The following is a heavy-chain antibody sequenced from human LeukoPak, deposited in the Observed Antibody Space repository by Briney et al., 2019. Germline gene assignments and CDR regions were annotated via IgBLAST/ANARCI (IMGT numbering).Heavy chain of an antibody. Sequence: GGSLRLSCAASGFTFSNYGMNWVRQTPGKGLEWVAAISVSGGNTYYADSVKGRFTISRDNSKNTLYLQMNSLRAEDTAVYYCARRVMASAGTVDYWGQGSLVTVSS. J-gene: IGHJ4*02. CDR1: GFTFSNYG. D-gene: IGHD6-13*01. CDR3: ARRVMASAGTVDY. V-gene: IGHV3-23*01. CDR2: ISVSGGNT.